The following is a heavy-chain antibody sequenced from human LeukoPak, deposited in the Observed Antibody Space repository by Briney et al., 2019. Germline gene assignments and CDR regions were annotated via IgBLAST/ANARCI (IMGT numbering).Heavy chain of an antibody. V-gene: IGHV1-2*02. D-gene: IGHD4-17*01. J-gene: IGHJ5*02. Sequence: ASVKVSCKASGYTFTGYYMHWVRQAPGQGLEWMGWINPNSGGTNYAQKFQGRVTMTRDTSISTAYMELSRLRSDDTAVYYCARVTRDAGMTTVTTGWFDPWGQGTLVTVSS. CDR3: ARVTRDAGMTTVTTGWFDP. CDR2: INPNSGGT. CDR1: GYTFTGYY.